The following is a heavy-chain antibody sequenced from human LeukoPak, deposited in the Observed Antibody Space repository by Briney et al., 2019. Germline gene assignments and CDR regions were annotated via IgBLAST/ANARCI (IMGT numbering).Heavy chain of an antibody. D-gene: IGHD5-18*01. V-gene: IGHV3-74*01. CDR1: GFTFSSSD. CDR3: ARGGGYSYGSFDY. CDR2: INRDGSST. Sequence: GGSLRLSCAASGFTFSSSDMHWVRQAPGKGLVWVSRINRDGSSTSYADSVKGRFTISRDNAKNTPYLQMNSLRAEDTAVYYCARGGGYSYGSFDYWGQGTLVTVSS. J-gene: IGHJ4*02.